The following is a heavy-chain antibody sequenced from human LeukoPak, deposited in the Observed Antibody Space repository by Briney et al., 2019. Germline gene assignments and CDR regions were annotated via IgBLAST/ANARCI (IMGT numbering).Heavy chain of an antibody. Sequence: ASVKVSCKVSGYTLTELSMHWVRQAPGKGLEWMGGYDPEDGETIYAQKFQGRVTMTEDTSTDTAYMELSSLRSEDTAVYYCATVNYDFGDAFDIWGQGTMVTVSS. CDR2: YDPEDGET. V-gene: IGHV1-24*01. J-gene: IGHJ3*02. CDR1: GYTLTELS. D-gene: IGHD3-3*01. CDR3: ATVNYDFGDAFDI.